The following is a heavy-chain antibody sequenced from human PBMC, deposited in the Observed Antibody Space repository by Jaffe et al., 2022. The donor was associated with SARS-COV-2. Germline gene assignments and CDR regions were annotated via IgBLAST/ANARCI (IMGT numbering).Heavy chain of an antibody. V-gene: IGHV3-23*01. CDR3: ARSMWWQNDF. Sequence: EVQLLEFGGGLVQPGGSLRLSCAASGFTFSAYAMDWVRQAPGKGLEWVSDINYSSTSTYYADSVRGRFSISRDNSKNTLYLQMNSLRAEDTAVYYCARSMWWQNDFWGQGTLVTVSS. J-gene: IGHJ4*02. CDR2: INYSSTST. CDR1: GFTFSAYA. D-gene: IGHD2-21*01.